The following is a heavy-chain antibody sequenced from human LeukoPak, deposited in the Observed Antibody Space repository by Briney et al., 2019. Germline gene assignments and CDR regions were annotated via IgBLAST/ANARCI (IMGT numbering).Heavy chain of an antibody. J-gene: IGHJ4*02. CDR3: ARDLYCTNGVCFPTDY. CDR1: GIIFSNYW. D-gene: IGHD2-8*01. Sequence: GGSLRLSCAASGIIFSNYWMHWVRQAPGKGLVWVSRINRDGSSTSYADSVKGRFTISRDNAKNSLYLQMNSLRAENTALYYCARDLYCTNGVCFPTDYWGQGTLVTVSS. CDR2: INRDGSST. V-gene: IGHV3-74*01.